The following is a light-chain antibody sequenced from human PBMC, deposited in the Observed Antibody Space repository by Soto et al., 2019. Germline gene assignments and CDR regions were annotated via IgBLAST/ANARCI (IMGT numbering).Light chain of an antibody. J-gene: IGLJ2*01. CDR3: SLFAGNNYVL. V-gene: IGLV2-8*01. CDR2: EVS. Sequence: QSVLTQPPSASGSPGQSVTISCTGASSDVNDYTYVSWHQQHPGKAPKLILYEVSKRPSGVPDRFSGSKSGDTASLTVSALQTEDEADYYCSLFAGNNYVLFGAGTKVTVL. CDR1: SSDVNDYTY.